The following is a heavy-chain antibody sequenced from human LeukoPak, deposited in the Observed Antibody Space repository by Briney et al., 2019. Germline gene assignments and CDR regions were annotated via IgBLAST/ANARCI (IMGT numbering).Heavy chain of an antibody. Sequence: PSETLSLTCTVSGGSISSYYWSWIRQPPGKGLEWIGYIYYSGSTNYNPSLKSRLTISVDTSKNQFSLKLSSVTAADTAVYYCARVYSGSLGYYYYYMDVWGKGTTVTISS. J-gene: IGHJ6*03. CDR1: GGSISSYY. V-gene: IGHV4-59*01. CDR3: ARVYSGSLGYYYYYMDV. CDR2: IYYSGST. D-gene: IGHD1-26*01.